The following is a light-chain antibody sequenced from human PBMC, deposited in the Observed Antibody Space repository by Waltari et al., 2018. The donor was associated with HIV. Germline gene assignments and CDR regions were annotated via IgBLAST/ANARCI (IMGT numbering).Light chain of an antibody. CDR1: SSEVGGYNY. CDR2: EVS. CDR3: SSYTSSSTLV. V-gene: IGLV2-14*01. J-gene: IGLJ2*01. Sequence: QSALTQPASVSGSPGQSIPVSCTGTSSEVGGYNYVSWYQQHPGKAPKLMIYEVSNRPSGVSNRFSGSKSGNTASLTISGLQAEDEADYYCSSYTSSSTLVFGGGTKLTVL.